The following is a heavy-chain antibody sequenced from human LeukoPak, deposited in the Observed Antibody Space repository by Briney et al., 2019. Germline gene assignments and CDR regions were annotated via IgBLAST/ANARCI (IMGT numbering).Heavy chain of an antibody. CDR3: ARGFCSSVDCHRYYYHYMDV. J-gene: IGHJ6*03. D-gene: IGHD2-2*01. CDR2: ISPYNYNT. V-gene: IGHV1-18*01. CDR1: DNSFTNCG. Sequence: WASVKVSCKASDNSFTNCGVSWVRQAPGQGLEWLGWISPYNYNTIYSPEVQGRVTLTLDTSARTAYMELRSLRSDDTAIYYCARGFCSSVDCHRYYYHYMDVWGKGTTVTVSS.